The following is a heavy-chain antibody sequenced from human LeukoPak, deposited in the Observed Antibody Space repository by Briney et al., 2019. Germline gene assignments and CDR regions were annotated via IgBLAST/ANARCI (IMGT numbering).Heavy chain of an antibody. CDR2: INPNSGGT. D-gene: IGHD5-18*01. CDR1: GYTFTGYY. CDR3: ARDTAMVTGYYYYGMDV. J-gene: IGHJ6*02. Sequence: ASVKVSFKASGYTFTGYYMHWVRQAPGQGLEWMGWINPNSGGTNYAQKFQGRVTMTRDTSISTAYMELSRLRSDDTAVYYCARDTAMVTGYYYYGMDVWGQGTTVTVSS. V-gene: IGHV1-2*02.